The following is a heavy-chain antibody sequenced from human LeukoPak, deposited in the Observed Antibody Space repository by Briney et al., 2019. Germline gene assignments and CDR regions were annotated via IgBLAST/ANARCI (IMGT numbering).Heavy chain of an antibody. V-gene: IGHV4-59*01. J-gene: IGHJ4*02. CDR3: ARAWYDSSGYYYTFDY. Sequence: SETLSLTCTVSGGSISSYYWSWIRQPPGKGLEGIGYIYYSGTTNYNPSLKSRVTISVDTSKNQFSLKLGSVTAADTAVYYCARAWYDSSGYYYTFDYWGQGTLVTVSS. CDR2: IYYSGTT. CDR1: GGSISSYY. D-gene: IGHD3-22*01.